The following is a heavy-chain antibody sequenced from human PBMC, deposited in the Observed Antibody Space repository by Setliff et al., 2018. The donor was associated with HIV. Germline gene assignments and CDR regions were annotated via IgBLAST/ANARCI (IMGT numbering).Heavy chain of an antibody. D-gene: IGHD1-1*01. V-gene: IGHV4-59*12. CDR1: GVSISNYY. CDR3: ARGASKELDY. J-gene: IGHJ4*02. CDR2: MYYSGNT. Sequence: SETLSLTCTVSGVSISNYYWSWIRQPPGKGLEWIGYMYYSGNTNYNPSLKSRVTISVDTSKNQFSLKLNSVTAADTAVYYCARGASKELDYWGPGTLVTVSS.